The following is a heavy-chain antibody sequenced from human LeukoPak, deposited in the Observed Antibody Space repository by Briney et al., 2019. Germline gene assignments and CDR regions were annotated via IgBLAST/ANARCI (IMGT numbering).Heavy chain of an antibody. D-gene: IGHD3-10*01. Sequence: PSQTLSLTCAVSGGSISSGGYSWSWIRQPPGKGLEWIGYIYYSGSTNYNPSLKSRVTISIDTSKNQFSLKLSSVTAADTAVYYCARAKSSILYFGALSWFDPWGQGTLVTVSS. CDR3: ARAKSSILYFGALSWFDP. V-gene: IGHV4-30-4*07. J-gene: IGHJ5*02. CDR1: GGSISSGGYS. CDR2: IYYSGST.